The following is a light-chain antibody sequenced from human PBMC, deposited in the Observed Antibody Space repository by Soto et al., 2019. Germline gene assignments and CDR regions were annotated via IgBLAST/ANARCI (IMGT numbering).Light chain of an antibody. CDR1: QTISSW. CDR2: KAS. J-gene: IGKJ1*01. V-gene: IGKV1-5*03. Sequence: IQMNQSPSTPSGYGRDRDTITSRASQTISSWLAWYQQKPGKAPKLLIYKASTLKSGVPSRFSGSGSGTEFTLTISSLQPDDFATYYCQHYNSYSEEFGQGTKVDIK. CDR3: QHYNSYSEE.